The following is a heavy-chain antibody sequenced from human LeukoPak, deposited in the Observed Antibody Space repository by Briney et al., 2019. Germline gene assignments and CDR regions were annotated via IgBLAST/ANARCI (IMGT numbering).Heavy chain of an antibody. CDR3: ARARERGYCSVGTCYNYYFMDV. CDR1: GYTFTSYY. J-gene: IGHJ6*03. Sequence: ASVKLSCKASGYTFTSYYMHWVRQAPGQGLEWMGIINPSGGGTIYAQKFQGRVTITRDTSTSTVYLELGSLRSEDTAVFYCARARERGYCSVGTCYNYYFMDVWGKGTTVTVSS. CDR2: INPSGGGT. V-gene: IGHV1-46*01. D-gene: IGHD2-15*01.